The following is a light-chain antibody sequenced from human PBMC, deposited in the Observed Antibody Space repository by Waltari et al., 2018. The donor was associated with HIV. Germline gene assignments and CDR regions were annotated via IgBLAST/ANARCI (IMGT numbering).Light chain of an antibody. J-gene: IGLJ2*01. Sequence: QSVLTQPPSASGAPGQWVTISCSGSSSNIGSNTVNWYQHLPGTAPKLLIYSTNQRPSWVPDRFSGSKSGTSASLSITGLQSEVEADYYCSAWDDSLNGVVFGGGTKVTVL. CDR1: SSNIGSNT. CDR3: SAWDDSLNGVV. V-gene: IGLV1-44*01. CDR2: STN.